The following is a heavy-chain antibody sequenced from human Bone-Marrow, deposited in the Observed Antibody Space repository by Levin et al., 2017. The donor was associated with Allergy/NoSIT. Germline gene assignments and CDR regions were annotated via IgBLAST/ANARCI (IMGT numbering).Heavy chain of an antibody. Sequence: PGGSLRLSCAVYGGSFSGYYWSWIRQPPGKGLEWIGEINHSGSTNYNPSLKSRVTISVDTSKNQFSLKLSSVTAADTAVYYCARGGATLNFDYWGQGTLVTVSS. CDR3: ARGGATLNFDY. CDR2: INHSGST. J-gene: IGHJ4*02. CDR1: GGSFSGYY. V-gene: IGHV4-34*01. D-gene: IGHD5-12*01.